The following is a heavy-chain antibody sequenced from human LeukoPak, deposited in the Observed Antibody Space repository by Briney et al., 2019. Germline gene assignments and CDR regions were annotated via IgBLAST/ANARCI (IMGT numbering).Heavy chain of an antibody. CDR2: IRYDGSNK. J-gene: IGHJ6*03. CDR1: GFTFSSYG. V-gene: IGHV3-30*02. Sequence: PGGSLRLSCAASGFTFSSYGMHWVRQAPGKGLEWVAFIRYDGSNKYYADSVKGRFTISRDNSKNTLYLQMNSLRAEDTAVYYCAKEPSPNYYYMDVWGKGTTVTISS. CDR3: AKEPSPNYYYMDV.